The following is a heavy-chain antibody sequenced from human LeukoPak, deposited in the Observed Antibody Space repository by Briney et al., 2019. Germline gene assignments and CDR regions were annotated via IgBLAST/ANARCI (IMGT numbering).Heavy chain of an antibody. V-gene: IGHV1-2*02. D-gene: IGHD6-13*01. CDR1: GYTFTGYY. CDR3: ARDSYSSSRYHPGY. J-gene: IGHJ4*02. Sequence: GASVKVSCTASGYTFTGYYMHWVRQAPGQGLEWMGWINPNSGGTNYAQKFQGRVTMTRDTSISTAYMELSRLRSDDTAVYYCARDSYSSSRYHPGYWGQGTLVTVSS. CDR2: INPNSGGT.